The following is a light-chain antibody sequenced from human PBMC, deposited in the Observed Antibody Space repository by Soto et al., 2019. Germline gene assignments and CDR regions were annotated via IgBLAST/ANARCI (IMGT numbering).Light chain of an antibody. CDR3: QHRYDWAWT. V-gene: IGKV3-11*01. J-gene: IGKJ1*01. CDR2: DAS. CDR1: HSIGAL. Sequence: EIVLTQSPATLSLSPGETATLSCRASHSIGALLAWYQHKPGQAPRLLIYDASDRAAGIPVRFSGSGSGTDFTLTISGLEPEDFAVYYCQHRYDWAWTFGPGTKVE.